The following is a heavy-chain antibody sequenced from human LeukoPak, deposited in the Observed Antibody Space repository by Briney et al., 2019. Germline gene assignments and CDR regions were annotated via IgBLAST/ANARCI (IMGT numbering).Heavy chain of an antibody. Sequence: KPSETLSLTCAVYGGSFSGYYWSWIRQPPGKGLEWIGEINHSGSTNYNPSLKSRVTISVDTSKNQFSLKLSSVTAADTAVYYCARHSYSSAVEVAFDIWGQGTMVTVSS. CDR1: GGSFSGYY. J-gene: IGHJ3*02. V-gene: IGHV4-34*01. D-gene: IGHD6-19*01. CDR2: INHSGST. CDR3: ARHSYSSAVEVAFDI.